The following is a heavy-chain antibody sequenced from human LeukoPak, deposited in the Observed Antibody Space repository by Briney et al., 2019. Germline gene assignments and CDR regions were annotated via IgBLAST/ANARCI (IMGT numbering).Heavy chain of an antibody. D-gene: IGHD3-22*01. CDR1: GFTFSSYS. Sequence: GGSLRLSCAASGFTFSSYSMNWVRQAPGKGLEWVSSISSSSSYKYYADSVKGRFTISRDNAKNSLYLQMNSLRAEDTAVYYCAMTYSSDAFDIWGQGTMVTVSS. J-gene: IGHJ3*02. CDR3: AMTYSSDAFDI. V-gene: IGHV3-21*01. CDR2: ISSSSSYK.